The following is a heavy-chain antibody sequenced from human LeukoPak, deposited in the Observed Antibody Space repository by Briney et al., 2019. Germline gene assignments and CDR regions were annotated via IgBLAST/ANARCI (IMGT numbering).Heavy chain of an antibody. CDR3: ARILPDRLLSDH. CDR2: IYNNGKN. CDR1: GGSI. V-gene: IGHV4-59*01. Sequence: SETLSLTCTVSGGSIWSWIRQPPGKGLEWIGYIYNNGKNNYNPSLKSRVTMSVDTSKNQFSLKLTSVTAADTAVYYCARILPDRLLSDHWGQGTLVTVSS. D-gene: IGHD2-21*02. J-gene: IGHJ4*02.